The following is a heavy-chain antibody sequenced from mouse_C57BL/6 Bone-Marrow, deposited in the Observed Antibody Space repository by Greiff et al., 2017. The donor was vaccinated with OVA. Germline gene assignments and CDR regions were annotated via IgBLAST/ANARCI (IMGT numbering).Heavy chain of an antibody. CDR1: GYTFTSYW. V-gene: IGHV1-55*01. CDR2: IYPGSGST. J-gene: IGHJ2*01. Sequence: QVQLQQSGAELVKPGASVKMSCKASGYTFTSYWITWVKQRPGQGLEWIGDIYPGSGSTNYNEKFKSKATLTVDTSSSTAYMQLGSLTSEDTAVYYCARLRGGFDYWGQGTTLTVSS. CDR3: ARLRGGFDY.